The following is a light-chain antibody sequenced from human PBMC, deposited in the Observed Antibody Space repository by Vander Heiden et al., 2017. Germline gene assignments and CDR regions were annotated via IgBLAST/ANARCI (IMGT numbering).Light chain of an antibody. Sequence: IVMTQSPATLSVSPGEGVTLSCRASQSVSTKLAWYQQRFGQAPRLLIYGASTRAMGIPARFSGSGSGTEFTLTISSLQSEDFAVYYCQQYNNWPPRYTFGQGTKLEI. CDR3: QQYNNWPPRYT. CDR1: QSVSTK. J-gene: IGKJ2*01. V-gene: IGKV3-15*01. CDR2: GAS.